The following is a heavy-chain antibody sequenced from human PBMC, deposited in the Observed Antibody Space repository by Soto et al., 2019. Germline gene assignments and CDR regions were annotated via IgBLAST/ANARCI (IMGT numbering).Heavy chain of an antibody. D-gene: IGHD2-15*01. CDR1: GFTFSSYS. Sequence: EVQLVESGGGLVKPGGSLRLSCAASGFTFSSYSMNWVRQAPGKGLEWVSSINYKSHIDYADSVKGRSTISRDNAKNSLYLQMNSVRAEDTAVYFCARDLIYSGYYYYMDVWGIGTTVTVSS. CDR2: INYKSHI. V-gene: IGHV3-21*01. J-gene: IGHJ6*03. CDR3: ARDLIYSGYYYYMDV.